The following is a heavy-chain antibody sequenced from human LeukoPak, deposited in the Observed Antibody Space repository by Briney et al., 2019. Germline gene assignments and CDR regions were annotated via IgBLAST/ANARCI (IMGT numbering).Heavy chain of an antibody. CDR2: IKQDGSEK. V-gene: IGHV3-7*01. J-gene: IGHJ4*02. D-gene: IGHD3-22*01. CDR1: GFTSSSYW. CDR3: GSSITMIRGY. Sequence: PGGSLRLSCAASGFTSSSYWMSWVRQAPGKGLEWVANIKQDGSEKYYVDSVKGRFTISRDNAKNSLYLQMNSLRAEDTAVYYCGSSITMIRGYWGQGTLVTVSS.